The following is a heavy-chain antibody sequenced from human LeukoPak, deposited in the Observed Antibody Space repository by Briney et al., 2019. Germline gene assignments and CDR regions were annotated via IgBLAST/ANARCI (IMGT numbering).Heavy chain of an antibody. J-gene: IGHJ4*02. CDR2: ISGYNGNT. D-gene: IGHD6-19*01. CDR3: ARRRSEEFDFDC. V-gene: IGHV1-18*01. CDR1: GYILSTYG. Sequence: GASVTVSFKASGYILSTYGISWVGQAPGQGREWMGCISGYNGNTNYAQKLQGRVTMTTDTSTSTAYMELRSLRSDDTAVYYCARRRSEEFDFDCWGQGTLVTVSS.